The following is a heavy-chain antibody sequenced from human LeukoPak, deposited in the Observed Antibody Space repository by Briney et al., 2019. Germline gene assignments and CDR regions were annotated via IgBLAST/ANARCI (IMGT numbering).Heavy chain of an antibody. Sequence: SETLSLTCTVSGGSISSSSYYWGWIRQPPGKGLEWIGSIYYSGSTYYNPSLKSRVTISVDTSKNQFSLKLSSVTAADTAVYYCARDEANFYPTVGWFDPWGQGTLVTVSS. CDR3: ARDEANFYPTVGWFDP. CDR1: GGSISSSSYY. D-gene: IGHD2/OR15-2a*01. V-gene: IGHV4-39*07. CDR2: IYYSGST. J-gene: IGHJ5*02.